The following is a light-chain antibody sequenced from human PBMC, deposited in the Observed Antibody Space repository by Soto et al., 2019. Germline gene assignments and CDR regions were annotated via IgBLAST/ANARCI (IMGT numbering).Light chain of an antibody. J-gene: IGKJ1*01. Sequence: DIQMTHSPSTLSASVGDGVTITCLASQSISSWLAWYQQKPGKAPKLLIYKASSLKSGVPSRFSGSGSGTEFTLTISSLQPDDFATYYCQHYNCYSEAFGQGTKVDIK. CDR3: QHYNCYSEA. CDR2: KAS. CDR1: QSISSW. V-gene: IGKV1-5*03.